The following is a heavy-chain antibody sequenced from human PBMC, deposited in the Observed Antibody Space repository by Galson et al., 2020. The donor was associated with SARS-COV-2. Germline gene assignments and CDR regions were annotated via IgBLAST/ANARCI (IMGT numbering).Heavy chain of an antibody. CDR3: ARGSSSGSRYNWFDT. D-gene: IGHD5-12*01. CDR2: VYYTGST. J-gene: IGHJ5*02. CDR1: GASTTSRSYF. Sequence: ETSETLSLTCTVSGASTTSRSYFWVWIRQSPGKGLEWIGTVYYTGSTNYNPSLKSRVSISAETSRDQFSLKMNSVTAADTAVYFCARGSSSGSRYNWFDTWGQGTLVTVSS. V-gene: IGHV4-39*01.